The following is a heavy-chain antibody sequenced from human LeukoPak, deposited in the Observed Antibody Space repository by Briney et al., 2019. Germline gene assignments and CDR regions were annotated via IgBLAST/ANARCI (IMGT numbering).Heavy chain of an antibody. Sequence: GGSLRLSCAASGFTFSSYSMNWVRQAPGKGLEWVSSISSSSSYIYYADSVKGRFTISRDNAKNSLYLQMNSLRAEDTAVYYCARANPRDAFDIWGQGTMVTVSS. CDR3: ARANPRDAFDI. J-gene: IGHJ3*02. CDR1: GFTFSSYS. CDR2: ISSSSSYI. V-gene: IGHV3-21*01.